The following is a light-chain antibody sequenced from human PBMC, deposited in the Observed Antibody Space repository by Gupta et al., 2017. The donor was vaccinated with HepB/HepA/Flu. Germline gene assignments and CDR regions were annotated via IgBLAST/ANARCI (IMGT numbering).Light chain of an antibody. CDR2: AAS. CDR1: QSIDTW. V-gene: IGKV1-12*01. CDR3: QQAYRFPPT. J-gene: IGKJ5*01. Sequence: DIQVTQSPSSVSASVGDRVTISCRASQSIDTWLAWYQQKPGKAPNLLINAASSLQSGVPSRFSGSGSGTDFILTINSLQPEDSATYFCQQAYRFPPTFGQGTRLEIK.